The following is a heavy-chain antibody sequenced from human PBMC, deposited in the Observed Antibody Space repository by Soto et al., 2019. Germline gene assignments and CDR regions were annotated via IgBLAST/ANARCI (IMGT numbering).Heavy chain of an antibody. Sequence: QVQLVQSGAEVKKPGSSVKVSCKASGGTFSSYAISWVRQAPGQGLEWMGGIIPIFGTANYAQKFQGRVTITADEXPXTXXMELRSLRSEDTAVYYGAAYYYGSGSDYSAGYFQHWGQGTLVTVSS. V-gene: IGHV1-69*12. CDR2: IIPIFGTA. D-gene: IGHD3-10*01. CDR1: GGTFSSYA. CDR3: AAYYYGSGSDYSAGYFQH. J-gene: IGHJ1*01.